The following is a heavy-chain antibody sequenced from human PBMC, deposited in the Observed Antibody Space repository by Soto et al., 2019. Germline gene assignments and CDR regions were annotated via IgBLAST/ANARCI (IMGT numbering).Heavy chain of an antibody. V-gene: IGHV3-11*06. CDR2: LSSESTFI. CDR1: GFTFSTFY. CDR3: ARVRSGTYKAFDL. Sequence: QVQLVESGGGLVRPGGSLRLSCAASGFTFSTFYMNWVRQAPGKGLEWVSFLSSESTFISYADSVKGRFTISRDNSKKSLFLQMDSLRVEDTAVYYCARVRSGTYKAFDLWGQGPVVTVSS. J-gene: IGHJ3*01. D-gene: IGHD1-26*01.